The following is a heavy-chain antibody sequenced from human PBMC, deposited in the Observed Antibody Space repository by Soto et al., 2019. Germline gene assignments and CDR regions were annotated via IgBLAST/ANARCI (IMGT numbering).Heavy chain of an antibody. CDR1: GGSISSSSYY. CDR3: ARTPKYCSAGSCYSNY. D-gene: IGHD2-15*01. V-gene: IGHV4-39*01. CDR2: IYYSGNT. J-gene: IGHJ4*02. Sequence: SETLSLTCTVSGGSISSSSYYWGWIRQPPGKGLEWIGTIYYSGNTYYNPSLKSRVTISLDTSKNQFSLKLSSVTAADTAVYYCARTPKYCSAGSCYSNYWGQGTLVTVSS.